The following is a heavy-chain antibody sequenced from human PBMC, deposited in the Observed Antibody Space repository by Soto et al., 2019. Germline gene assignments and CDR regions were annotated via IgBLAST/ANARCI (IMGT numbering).Heavy chain of an antibody. J-gene: IGHJ6*02. CDR1: GFTFSSFW. CDR2: IKTDGSER. CDR3: TGDGSPFALDV. Sequence: GGSLRLSCAASGFTFSSFWMSWARQAPGKGLEWVANIKTDGSERYYMDSVRGRFTTSRDNSRNIFYLQMNSLTGGDTAVYYCTGDGSPFALDVWGLGTSVTVSS. V-gene: IGHV3-7*03.